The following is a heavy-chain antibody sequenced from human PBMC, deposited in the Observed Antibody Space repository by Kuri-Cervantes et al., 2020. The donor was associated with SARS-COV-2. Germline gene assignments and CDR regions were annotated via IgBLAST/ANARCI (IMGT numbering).Heavy chain of an antibody. J-gene: IGHJ6*02. CDR1: GFSLSISGVG. CDR3: ASIAARRVSYYYYGMDV. D-gene: IGHD6-6*01. CDR2: IYWNDDK. V-gene: IGHV2-5*01. Sequence: SGPTLVKPTQTLTLTCTFSGFSLSISGVGVGWIRQPPGKALEWLALIYWNDDKRYSPSLKSRLTITKDTSKNQVVLTMTNMDPVDTATYYCASIAARRVSYYYYGMDVWGQGTTVTVSS.